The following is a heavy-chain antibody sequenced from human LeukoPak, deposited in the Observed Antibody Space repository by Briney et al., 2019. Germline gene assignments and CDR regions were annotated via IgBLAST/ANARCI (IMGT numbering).Heavy chain of an antibody. J-gene: IGHJ6*03. Sequence: GGSLRLSCAASGFTFSSYSMNWVRQAPGKGLEWVSYISSSSSTIYYADSVKGRFTISRDNAKNSLYLQMNSLRAEDTAVYYCARDMTIFGVVMRYMDVWGKGTTVTVSS. CDR3: ARDMTIFGVVMRYMDV. V-gene: IGHV3-48*01. CDR2: ISSSSSTI. CDR1: GFTFSSYS. D-gene: IGHD3-3*01.